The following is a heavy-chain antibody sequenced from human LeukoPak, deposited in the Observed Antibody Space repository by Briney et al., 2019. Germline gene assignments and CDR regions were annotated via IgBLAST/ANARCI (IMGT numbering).Heavy chain of an antibody. J-gene: IGHJ4*02. CDR3: ARGYYDSSGYPYYFDY. Sequence: GGSLRLSCAASGFTFSSYAMHWVRQAPGKGLEYVSAISSNGGSTYYANSVKGRFTISRDNSKNTLYLQMGSLRAEDMAVYYCARGYYDSSGYPYYFDYWGQGTLVTVSS. D-gene: IGHD3-22*01. CDR1: GFTFSSYA. V-gene: IGHV3-64*01. CDR2: ISSNGGST.